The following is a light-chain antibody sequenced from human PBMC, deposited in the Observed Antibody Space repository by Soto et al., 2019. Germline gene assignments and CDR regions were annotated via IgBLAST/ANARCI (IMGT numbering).Light chain of an antibody. CDR1: QSVSSN. Sequence: EIVMTQSPATLSVSPGERATLSCRASQSVSSNLAWYQQKPGQAPRHLMYGASTRAAGFPARFSGSGSGTEFTLTISSLQSEDFAVYYCQQYNNWPPLTFGQGTRLEIK. CDR3: QQYNNWPPLT. J-gene: IGKJ5*01. V-gene: IGKV3-15*01. CDR2: GAS.